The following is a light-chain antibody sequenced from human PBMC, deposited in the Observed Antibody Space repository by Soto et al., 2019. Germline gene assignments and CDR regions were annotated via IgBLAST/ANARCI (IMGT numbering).Light chain of an antibody. J-gene: IGLJ3*02. Sequence: NFMLTQPHSVSESPGKTVTISCTRSSGSIASDYVQWYQQRPGSSPTTVIYEDKQRPTGVPDRFSGSIDSSSNSASLTISGLKTEDEGDYYCQSYDSTTRVFGGGTKLTVL. V-gene: IGLV6-57*01. CDR2: EDK. CDR3: QSYDSTTRV. CDR1: SGSIASDY.